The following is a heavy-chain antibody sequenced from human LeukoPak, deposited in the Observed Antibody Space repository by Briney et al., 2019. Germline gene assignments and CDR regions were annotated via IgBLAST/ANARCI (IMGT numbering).Heavy chain of an antibody. CDR1: GGSFSGYY. CDR2: INHSGST. J-gene: IGHJ4*02. Sequence: PSETLSLTCAVYGGSFSGYYWSWIRQPPGKGLEWIGEINHSGSTNYNPSLKSRVTKSVDTSKNQFSLKLSSVTAADTAVYYCARGHRLPGRYWGQGTLVTVSS. D-gene: IGHD2-15*01. CDR3: ARGHRLPGRY. V-gene: IGHV4-34*01.